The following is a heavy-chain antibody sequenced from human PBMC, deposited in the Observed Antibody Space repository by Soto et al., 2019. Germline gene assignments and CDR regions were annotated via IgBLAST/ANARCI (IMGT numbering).Heavy chain of an antibody. J-gene: IGHJ4*02. Sequence: GGSPRPYFAAPGFTFRDYYMSWIRQAPGQGLEWVSYIGSSDNIIYYADSVKGRFTISRDNAKNSLYLQMNSLRAEDTAVYYCARDLGYYESSGYFDYWGQGTLVTVSS. CDR1: GFTFRDYY. CDR3: ARDLGYYESSGYFDY. V-gene: IGHV3-11*01. CDR2: IGSSDNII. D-gene: IGHD3-22*01.